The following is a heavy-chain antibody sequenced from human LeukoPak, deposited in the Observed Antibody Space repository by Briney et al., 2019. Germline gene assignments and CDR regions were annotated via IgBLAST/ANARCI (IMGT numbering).Heavy chain of an antibody. CDR3: ARGGAMIPPGNWFDP. Sequence: PSETLSLTCTVSGGSISSGFYYWGWIRQPPGKGLECIGSIYYRGSTYYNPSLKSRVTISVDTSKNQFSLKLISVTAADTAVYYCARGGAMIPPGNWFDPWGQGTLVTVSS. CDR1: GGSISSGFYY. CDR2: IYYRGST. J-gene: IGHJ5*02. V-gene: IGHV4-39*07. D-gene: IGHD3-22*01.